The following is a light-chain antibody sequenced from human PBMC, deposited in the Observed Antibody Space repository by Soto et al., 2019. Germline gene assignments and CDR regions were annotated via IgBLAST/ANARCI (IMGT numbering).Light chain of an antibody. J-gene: IGLJ1*01. CDR2: EVT. Sequence: QSVLTQPASVSGSPGQSITISCTGTSSDVGGYDYVSWYQQHPGKVPKLLIYEVTNRPSGVSNRFSASKSGNTASLTISGLQAEDEADYYCSSDTSSTTPLFGTGTKVTVL. V-gene: IGLV2-14*01. CDR3: SSDTSSTTPL. CDR1: SSDVGGYDY.